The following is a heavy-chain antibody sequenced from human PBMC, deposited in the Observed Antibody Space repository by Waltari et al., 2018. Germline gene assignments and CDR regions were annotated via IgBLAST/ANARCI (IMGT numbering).Heavy chain of an antibody. CDR1: GGTFSSYA. Sequence: QVQLVQSGAEVKKPGSSVKVSCKASGGTFSSYAISWVRQAPGQGLEWMGRIIPIFGTANYAQKFQGRVTITADKSTSTAYMELSSLRSEDTAVYYCAGALDSSGYFDWRGYSFDYWGQGTLVTVSS. J-gene: IGHJ4*02. CDR2: IIPIFGTA. D-gene: IGHD3-22*01. V-gene: IGHV1-69*08. CDR3: AGALDSSGYFDWRGYSFDY.